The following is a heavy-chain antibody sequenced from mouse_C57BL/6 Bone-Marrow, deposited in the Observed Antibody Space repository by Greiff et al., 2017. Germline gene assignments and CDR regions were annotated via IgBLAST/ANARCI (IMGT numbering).Heavy chain of an antibody. CDR1: GYTFTSYW. Sequence: QVQLQQSGAELVKPGASVKLSCKASGYTFTSYWMQWVKQRPGQGLEWIGEIDPSDSYTNYNQKFKGKATLTVDTSSSTAYMQLSSLTSEDSAVYYCARWGDSIFVFFWYAMDYWGQGTSVTVSS. CDR2: IDPSDSYT. J-gene: IGHJ4*01. CDR3: ARWGDSIFVFFWYAMDY. V-gene: IGHV1-50*01.